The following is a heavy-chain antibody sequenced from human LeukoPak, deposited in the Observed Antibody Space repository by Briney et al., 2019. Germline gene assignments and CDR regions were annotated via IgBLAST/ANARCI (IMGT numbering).Heavy chain of an antibody. Sequence: PSETLSFTCTVSGGSISSYYWSWIRQPPGKGLEWIGYIYYSGSTNYNPSLKSRVTISVDTSKNQFSLKLSSVTAADTAVYYCAREGVDYDILTGYFGFGMDVWGQGTTVTVSS. D-gene: IGHD3-9*01. CDR1: GGSISSYY. CDR2: IYYSGST. J-gene: IGHJ6*02. V-gene: IGHV4-59*01. CDR3: AREGVDYDILTGYFGFGMDV.